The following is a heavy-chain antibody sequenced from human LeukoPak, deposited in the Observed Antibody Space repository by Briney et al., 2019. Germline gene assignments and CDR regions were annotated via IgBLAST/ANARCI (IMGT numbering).Heavy chain of an antibody. J-gene: IGHJ4*02. CDR3: ARTLLGRLFDY. Sequence: PETLSLSRTVSLGSPNIDYWRWIWDPPGKGREWIGYIYFSGSTNYNPSLKSRVTISLDTSKNQFSLKLNSVTAADTAVYYCARTLLGRLFDYWGQGTLVTVSS. CDR2: IYFSGST. CDR1: LGSPNIDY. D-gene: IGHD2-8*02. V-gene: IGHV4-59*08.